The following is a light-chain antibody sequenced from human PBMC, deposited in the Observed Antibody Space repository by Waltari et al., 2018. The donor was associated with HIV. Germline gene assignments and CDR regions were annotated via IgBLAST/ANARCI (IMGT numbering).Light chain of an antibody. Sequence: SYELTQPPSVSVSPGQTASITCSGDKSGDRYACWYYQKPGQSPVLVIYQDTKRPSGIPERFSGSNSGNTATLTISGTQAMDEADYYCQAWDSSTAVFGGGTKLTVL. V-gene: IGLV3-1*01. CDR2: QDT. CDR1: KSGDRY. CDR3: QAWDSSTAV. J-gene: IGLJ2*01.